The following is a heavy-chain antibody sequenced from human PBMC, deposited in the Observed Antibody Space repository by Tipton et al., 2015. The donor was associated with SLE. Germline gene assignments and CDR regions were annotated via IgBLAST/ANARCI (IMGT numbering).Heavy chain of an antibody. CDR2: IYYSGST. CDR3: ARVGDGYKE. J-gene: IGHJ4*02. CDR1: GGSISSYY. D-gene: IGHD5-24*01. V-gene: IGHV4-59*01. Sequence: TLSLTCTVSGGSISSYYWSWIRQPPGKGLEWIGYIYYSGSTNYNPSLKSRVTISVDTSKNQFSLELSSVTAADTAVYYCARVGDGYKEWGQGTLVTVSS.